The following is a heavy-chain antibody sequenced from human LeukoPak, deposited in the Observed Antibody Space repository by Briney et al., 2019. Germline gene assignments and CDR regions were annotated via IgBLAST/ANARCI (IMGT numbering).Heavy chain of an antibody. CDR2: LSDRGGGT. Sequence: GGSLRLSCAASGFSLSSYGMTWVRQAPGKGLEWVSTLSDRGGGTYYADSVKGRFTISRDNSKNTLYLQMNSLRAEDTAVYYCAMTYYYDSSGYFGDAFDIWGHGTMVTVSS. J-gene: IGHJ3*02. D-gene: IGHD3-22*01. V-gene: IGHV3-23*01. CDR1: GFSLSSYG. CDR3: AMTYYYDSSGYFGDAFDI.